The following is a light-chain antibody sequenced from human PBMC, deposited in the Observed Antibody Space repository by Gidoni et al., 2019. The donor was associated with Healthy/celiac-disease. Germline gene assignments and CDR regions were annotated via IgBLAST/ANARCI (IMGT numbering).Light chain of an antibody. Sequence: AIQLTQSPSSLSASVGDRVTITCRASQGISSALAWYQQKPGKAPKLLIYDASSLESGVPSRFSGSGSGTDFTLTISSLQPEYFATYYCQHLKAFGQGTKVEIK. V-gene: IGKV1-13*02. J-gene: IGKJ1*01. CDR2: DAS. CDR3: QHLKA. CDR1: QGISSA.